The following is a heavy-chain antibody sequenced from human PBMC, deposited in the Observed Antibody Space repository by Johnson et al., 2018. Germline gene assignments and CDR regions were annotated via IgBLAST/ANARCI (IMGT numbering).Heavy chain of an antibody. J-gene: IGHJ1*01. CDR2: IIPIFGTT. Sequence: QVQLVESGAEVKKPGSSVKVSCKASGGTFSSYAISWVRQAPGQGLEWMGGIIPIFGTTNYAQQFQGRVTITADDPTSTAYMERSSLRAGDTAVYYCARVEYCGDDCYFLYFQHWGQGTLVTVSS. V-gene: IGHV1-69*01. CDR3: ARVEYCGDDCYFLYFQH. CDR1: GGTFSSYA. D-gene: IGHD2-21*02.